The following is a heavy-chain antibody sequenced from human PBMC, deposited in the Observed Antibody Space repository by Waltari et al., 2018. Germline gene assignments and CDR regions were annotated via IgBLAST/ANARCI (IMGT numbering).Heavy chain of an antibody. CDR1: GFSFSTYE. J-gene: IGHJ4*02. D-gene: IGHD6-19*01. CDR2: WDKLDNR. CDR3: VKGGWLDD. Sequence: EVQLLESGGGLIEPGGYLRLSCVASGFSFSTYEMSWVRQAPGKGLEWVSVWDKLDNRHYGSSVKGRFTISRDNSRNTLYLELNNLRVEDTAKYFCVKGGWLDDWGQGTLVTVSS. V-gene: IGHV3-23*03.